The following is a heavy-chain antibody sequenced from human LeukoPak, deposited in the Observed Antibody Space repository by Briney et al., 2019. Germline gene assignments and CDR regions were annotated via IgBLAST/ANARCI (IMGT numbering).Heavy chain of an antibody. CDR1: GGTFSSYA. V-gene: IGHV1-18*01. CDR2: ISAYNGNT. J-gene: IGHJ6*02. D-gene: IGHD2-15*01. CDR3: ASPSATYYYYGMDV. Sequence: ASVKVSCKASGGTFSSYAISWVRQAPGQGLEWMGWISAYNGNTNYAQKLQGRVTMTTDTSTSTAYMELRSLRSDDTAVYYCASPSATYYYYGMDVWGQGTTVTVSS.